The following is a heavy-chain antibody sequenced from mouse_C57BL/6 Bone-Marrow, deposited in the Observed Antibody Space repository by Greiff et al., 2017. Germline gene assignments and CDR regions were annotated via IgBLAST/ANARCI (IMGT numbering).Heavy chain of an antibody. J-gene: IGHJ2*02. CDR3: ARVWDCCGRSCDYCVR. D-gene: IGHD1-1*01. V-gene: IGHV5-4*03. CDR2: ISDGGSYT. CDR1: GFTFSSYA. Sequence: EVMLVESGGGLVKPGGSLKLSCAASGFTFSSYAMSWVRQTPEKRLEWVATISDGGSYTYYPDNVKGRFTISRDNAKNNLYLQKSHLKSEDTAMSYCARVWDCCGRSCDYCVRGGRGHSHRVSS.